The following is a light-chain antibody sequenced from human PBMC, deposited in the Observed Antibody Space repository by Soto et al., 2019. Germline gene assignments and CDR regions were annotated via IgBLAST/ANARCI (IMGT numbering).Light chain of an antibody. CDR3: QQHGSSPIT. CDR1: QTVIRNY. V-gene: IGKV3-20*01. CDR2: GAS. J-gene: IGKJ5*01. Sequence: IPLTQTPVTLSLSPWERATLSCRASQTVIRNYLAWHQQKPGQTPRLLVYGASSRATGIPDRFSGSGSGTDFTLTISRLEPEDFAVYYCQQHGSSPITFGQGTRLEIK.